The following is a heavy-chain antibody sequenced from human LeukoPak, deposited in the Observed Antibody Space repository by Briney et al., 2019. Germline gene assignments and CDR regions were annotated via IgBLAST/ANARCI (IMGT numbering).Heavy chain of an antibody. CDR2: MSSSSRTI. Sequence: GGSLRLSCAASGFSFSSYSMNWVRQAPGKGLEWVSYMSSSSRTIYYADSVKGRFTISRDNEKNSLYLQMNSLRAEDTAVYYCARDLMGWDLHYFDYWGQGTLVTVSS. V-gene: IGHV3-48*01. CDR3: ARDLMGWDLHYFDY. J-gene: IGHJ4*02. CDR1: GFSFSSYS. D-gene: IGHD1-26*01.